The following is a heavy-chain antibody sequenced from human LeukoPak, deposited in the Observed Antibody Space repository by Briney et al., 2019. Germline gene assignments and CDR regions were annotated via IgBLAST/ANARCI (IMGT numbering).Heavy chain of an antibody. CDR1: GYTFTSYG. J-gene: IGHJ3*02. Sequence: ASVKVSCKASGYTFTSYGISWVRQAPGQGLEWMGWIGAYNGKKNYAQKLQGRVTMTTDTSTSTAYMELKSLRSDDTAVYYCARDLPMDYGGNSGTDAFHIWGQGTMVTVSS. CDR2: IGAYNGKK. D-gene: IGHD4-23*01. V-gene: IGHV1-18*01. CDR3: ARDLPMDYGGNSGTDAFHI.